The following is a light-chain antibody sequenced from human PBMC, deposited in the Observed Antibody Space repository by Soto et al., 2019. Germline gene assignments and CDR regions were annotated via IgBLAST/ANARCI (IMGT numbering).Light chain of an antibody. CDR3: QQYGSSGT. CDR2: GAS. CDR1: QNVSNNY. V-gene: IGKV3-20*01. Sequence: DMALTQSPVSLSLSLGARATLSCRASQNVSNNYVAWYQQKPGQAPRLLIYGASNEAAGIPDRFSGRGSGTDFTLTISRLEPEDFAVYYCQQYGSSGTFGQGTKVDIK. J-gene: IGKJ1*01.